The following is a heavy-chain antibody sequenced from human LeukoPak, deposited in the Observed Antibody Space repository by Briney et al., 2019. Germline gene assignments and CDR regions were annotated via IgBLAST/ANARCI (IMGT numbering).Heavy chain of an antibody. V-gene: IGHV3-30*18. J-gene: IGHJ4*02. D-gene: IGHD6-13*01. CDR2: ISYDGSNK. Sequence: GRSLRLSCAASGFTFSSYGMHWVRQAPGKGLEWVAVISYDGSNKYYADSVKGRFTISRDNSKNTLYLQMNSLRAEDTAVYYCAKIGIAGAIDYWGQGTLVTVSS. CDR3: AKIGIAGAIDY. CDR1: GFTFSSYG.